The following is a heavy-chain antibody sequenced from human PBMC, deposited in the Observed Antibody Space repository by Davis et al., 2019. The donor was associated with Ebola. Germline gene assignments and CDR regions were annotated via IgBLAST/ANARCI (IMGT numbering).Heavy chain of an antibody. V-gene: IGHV3-21*01. CDR3: ARDVAITIFD. Sequence: GGSLRHSCAASGFTFSSYSMNWVRQAPGKGLEWVSSISSSSSYIYYADSVKGRFTISRDNAKNSLYLQMNSLRAEDTAVYYCARDVAITIFDWGQGTLVTVSS. CDR1: GFTFSSYS. J-gene: IGHJ4*02. D-gene: IGHD3-3*01. CDR2: ISSSSSYI.